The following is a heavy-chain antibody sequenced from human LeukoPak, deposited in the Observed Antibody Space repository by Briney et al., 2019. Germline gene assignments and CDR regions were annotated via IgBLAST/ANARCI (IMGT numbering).Heavy chain of an antibody. CDR1: RFTFRNYG. D-gene: IGHD3-10*01. CDR3: ANYYGSSY. Sequence: GRSLRLSCAASRFTFRNYGMHWVRQAPGKGLEWVATIWYDGSNQYYADSVKGRFTISRDNSKNMLYLQMNSLRAEDTAVYYCANYYGSSYWGQGTLVTVSS. J-gene: IGHJ4*02. V-gene: IGHV3-33*06. CDR2: IWYDGSNQ.